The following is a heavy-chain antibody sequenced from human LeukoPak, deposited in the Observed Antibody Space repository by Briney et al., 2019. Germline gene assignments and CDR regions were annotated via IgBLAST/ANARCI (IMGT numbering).Heavy chain of an antibody. V-gene: IGHV3-23*01. D-gene: IGHD6-13*01. CDR1: GFTFSSYA. CDR2: ISGSGSST. J-gene: IGHJ2*01. CDR3: AKLTAAAGKWADTYWYFDL. Sequence: GASLRLSCAASGFTFSSYAMSWVRQAPGKGLERVSAISGSGSSTYYADSVKGRFTISRDNSKNTLYLQMNSLRAEDTAVYYCAKLTAAAGKWADTYWYFDLWGRGTLVTVSS.